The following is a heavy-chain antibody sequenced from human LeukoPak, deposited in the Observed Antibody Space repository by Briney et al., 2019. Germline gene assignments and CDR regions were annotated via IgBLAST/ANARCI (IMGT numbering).Heavy chain of an antibody. Sequence: GGSLRLSCAASGFTFSSYAMHWVRQAPGKGLEWVAVISYDGSNKYYADSVKGRFTISRDNSKNTLYLQMNSLRAEDTAVYYCALSATVTRDAFDIWGQGTMVTVSS. CDR2: ISYDGSNK. D-gene: IGHD4-17*01. CDR1: GFTFSSYA. V-gene: IGHV3-30*14. J-gene: IGHJ3*02. CDR3: ALSATVTRDAFDI.